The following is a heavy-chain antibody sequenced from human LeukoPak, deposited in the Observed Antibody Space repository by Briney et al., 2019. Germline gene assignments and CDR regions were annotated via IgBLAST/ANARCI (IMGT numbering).Heavy chain of an antibody. CDR2: INPNSGGT. D-gene: IGHD4-23*01. J-gene: IGHJ4*02. CDR3: ARGLYGGNSAAGY. CDR1: GYTFTGYY. V-gene: IGHV1-2*06. Sequence: ASVTVSCTASGYTFTGYYMHWVRQAPGQGLEWMGRINPNSGGTNYAQKFQGRVTMTRDTSISTAYMELSRLSSDDTAVYYCARGLYGGNSAAGYWGQGTLVTVSS.